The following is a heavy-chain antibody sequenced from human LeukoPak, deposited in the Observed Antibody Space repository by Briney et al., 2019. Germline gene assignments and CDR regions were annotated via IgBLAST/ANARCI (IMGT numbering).Heavy chain of an antibody. CDR1: GFMFRSYW. Sequence: GGSLRLSCGASGFMFRSYWMSWLRQAPGKGLEWVANIKEDGSEKHHVDSVKGRFTISRDNAKNSLYLQMNSLRAEDTAVYYCARVRPAISYWGQGTLVTVSS. D-gene: IGHD3-3*02. V-gene: IGHV3-7*01. J-gene: IGHJ4*02. CDR3: ARVRPAISY. CDR2: IKEDGSEK.